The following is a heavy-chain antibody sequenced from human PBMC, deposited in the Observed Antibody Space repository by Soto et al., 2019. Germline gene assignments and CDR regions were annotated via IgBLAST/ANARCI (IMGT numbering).Heavy chain of an antibody. D-gene: IGHD1-7*01. CDR2: ITGSSDYT. J-gene: IGHJ6*02. Sequence: GGSLRLSCAASGFSFSDYTMNWFRQAPGKGLEWVSSITGSSDYTYYSGSVTGRFTISRDSANNSLFLQMNSLRGEDTAVYYCARDPGTTDYYYGMDVWGQGTTVTVSS. V-gene: IGHV3-21*01. CDR1: GFSFSDYT. CDR3: ARDPGTTDYYYGMDV.